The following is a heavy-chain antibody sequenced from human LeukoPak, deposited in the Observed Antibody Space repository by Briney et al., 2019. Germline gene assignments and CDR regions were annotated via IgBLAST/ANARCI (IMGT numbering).Heavy chain of an antibody. CDR3: ARGHTYYYYMDV. CDR1: GFTFTSSA. CDR2: IVVGSGNT. V-gene: IGHV1-58*02. Sequence: TSVKVSCKASGFTFTSSAMQWVRQARGQRLEWIGWIVVGSGNTGYAQKFQGRVTMTRNTSISTAYMELSSLRSEDTAVYYCARGHTYYYYMDVWGKGTTVTVSS. J-gene: IGHJ6*03.